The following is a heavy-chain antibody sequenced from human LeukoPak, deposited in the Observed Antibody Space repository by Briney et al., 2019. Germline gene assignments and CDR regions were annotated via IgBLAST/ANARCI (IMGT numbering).Heavy chain of an antibody. CDR3: ARDFPRDSSSWYPTLLYYYYGMDV. J-gene: IGHJ6*02. D-gene: IGHD6-13*01. V-gene: IGHV3-30*19. CDR2: ISYDGSNK. Sequence: GGSLRLSCAASGFTFSSYGMHWVRQAPGKGLEWVAVISYDGSNKYYADSVKGRFTISRDNSKNTLYLQMNSLRAEDTAVYYCARDFPRDSSSWYPTLLYYYYGMDVWGQGTTVTVSS. CDR1: GFTFSSYG.